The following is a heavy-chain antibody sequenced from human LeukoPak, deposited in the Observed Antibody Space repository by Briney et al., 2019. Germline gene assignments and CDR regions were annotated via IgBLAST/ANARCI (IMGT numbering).Heavy chain of an antibody. V-gene: IGHV3-21*01. J-gene: IGHJ5*02. CDR1: GFTFTNEY. CDR2: ISSSSSYI. CDR3: AKRGYSSEFDP. Sequence: GGSLRLSCAASGFTFTNEYMTWVRQAPGKGLEWVSSISSSSSYIYYADSVKGRFTISRDNAKNMLYLQMNSLRAEDTAVYYCAKRGYSSEFDPWGQGTLVTVSS. D-gene: IGHD6-19*01.